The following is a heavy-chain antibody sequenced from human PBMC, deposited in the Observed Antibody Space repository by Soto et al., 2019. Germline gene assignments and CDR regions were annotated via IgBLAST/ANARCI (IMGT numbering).Heavy chain of an antibody. J-gene: IGHJ4*02. CDR2: YGGKT. CDR3: TGTIGYCVNGVCYNMGSGDY. D-gene: IGHD2-8*01. CDR1: GASVSSDDYY. Sequence: QVQLQESGPGLVKPSETLSLTCTVSGASVSSDDYYWSWIRQPPGKGLEWIGCYGGKTGHNPSLKSRVTTSVDTSRNHLYLDLRSVTPADTAVYYCTGTIGYCVNGVCYNMGSGDYWGRGILVTVAS. V-gene: IGHV4-61*03.